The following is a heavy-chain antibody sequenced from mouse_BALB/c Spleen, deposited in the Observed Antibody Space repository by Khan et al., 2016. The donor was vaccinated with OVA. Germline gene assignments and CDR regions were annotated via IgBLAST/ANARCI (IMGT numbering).Heavy chain of an antibody. Sequence: QVQLQQSGAELMKPGASVKISCKATGYTFSSYWIEWVKQRPGHGLEWIGEFLPGSGTINYNAKFRGKATFTAETSSNIAYMQLNSLTSEDSAVFYCARGAGTTYGMDYWGQGTSVTVSS. D-gene: IGHD4-1*01. J-gene: IGHJ4*01. CDR3: ARGAGTTYGMDY. CDR1: GYTFSSYW. CDR2: FLPGSGTI. V-gene: IGHV1-9*01.